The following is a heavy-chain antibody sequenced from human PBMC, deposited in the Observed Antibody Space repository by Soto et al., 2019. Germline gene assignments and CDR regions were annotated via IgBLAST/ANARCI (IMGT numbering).Heavy chain of an antibody. CDR2: IIHSGST. V-gene: IGHV4-34*12. CDR1: GGSFSHYY. D-gene: IGHD6-25*01. CDR3: ARAXPPLSSSGRHGPVCFDP. J-gene: IGHJ5*02. Sequence: SETLSLTCAVYGGSFSHYYWSWIRQPPGKGLEWIGEIIHSGSTNYNPSLKSRVTISIDTSKNQFSLKMSSMTAADTAVYYCARAXPPLSSSGRHGPVCFDPWGPGTLVTVSS.